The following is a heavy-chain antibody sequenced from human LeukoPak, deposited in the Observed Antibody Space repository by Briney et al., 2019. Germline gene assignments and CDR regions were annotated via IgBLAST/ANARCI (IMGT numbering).Heavy chain of an antibody. Sequence: LVKVSCKASGGTFSSYAISWVRQAPGQGLEWMGGIIPIFGTANYAQKFQGRVTITADESTSTAYIELSSLRSEDTAVYYCARDSGYSSSWEFDYWGQGTLVTVSS. CDR3: ARDSGYSSSWEFDY. CDR2: IIPIFGTA. J-gene: IGHJ4*02. D-gene: IGHD6-13*01. CDR1: GGTFSSYA. V-gene: IGHV1-69*13.